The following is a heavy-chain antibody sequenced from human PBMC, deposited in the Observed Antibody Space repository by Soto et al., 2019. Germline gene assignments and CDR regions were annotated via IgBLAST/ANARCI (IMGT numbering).Heavy chain of an antibody. CDR2: MSYAGRNT. V-gene: IGHV3-30*18. D-gene: IGHD3-10*01. CDR1: GFNLRSYG. J-gene: IGHJ3*01. CDR3: AKDTGFGELFSDTFDL. Sequence: QAQLVESGGGVVQPGRSLRLSCTTSGFNLRSYGMHWVRQAPGKGLSWVAVMSYAGRNTYSADSVKGRFTISRDDSKNTMYLQMNGLRAEDTALYYCAKDTGFGELFSDTFDLWGQGTMVTVSS.